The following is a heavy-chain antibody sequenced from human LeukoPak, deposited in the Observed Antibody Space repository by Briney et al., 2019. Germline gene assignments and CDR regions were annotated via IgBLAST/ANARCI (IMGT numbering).Heavy chain of an antibody. D-gene: IGHD5-18*01. J-gene: IGHJ5*02. CDR2: INSDGSST. CDR1: GFTFSSYW. CDR3: ARGGYSYGYWFDP. Sequence: GGSLRLSCAASGFTFSSYWMHWVRQAPGKGLVWVSRINSDGSSTSYADSVNGRFTISRDNAKNTLYLQMNSLRAEDTAVYYCARGGYSYGYWFDPWGQGTLVTVSS. V-gene: IGHV3-74*01.